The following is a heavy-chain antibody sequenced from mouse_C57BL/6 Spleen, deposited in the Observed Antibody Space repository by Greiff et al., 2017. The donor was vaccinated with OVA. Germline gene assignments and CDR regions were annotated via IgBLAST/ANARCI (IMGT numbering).Heavy chain of an antibody. CDR2: ISDGGSYT. CDR1: GFTFSSYA. Sequence: EVQLVESGGGLVKPGGSLKLSCAASGFTFSSYAMSWVRQTPEKRLEWVATISDGGSYTYYPDNVKGRFTISRDNAKNNLYLQMSHLKSEDTAMYYCARGPCYGSSYTWFAYWGQGTLVTVSA. D-gene: IGHD1-1*01. CDR3: ARGPCYGSSYTWFAY. V-gene: IGHV5-4*01. J-gene: IGHJ3*01.